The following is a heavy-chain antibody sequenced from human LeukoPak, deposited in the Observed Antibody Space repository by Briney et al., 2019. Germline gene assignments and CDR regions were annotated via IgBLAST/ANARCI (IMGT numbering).Heavy chain of an antibody. CDR3: ARGYCSSTSCQSGDY. D-gene: IGHD2-2*01. CDR1: GGSLSSGSYY. J-gene: IGHJ4*02. Sequence: KPSETLSLTCTVSGGSLSSGSYYWSWIRQPAGKGLEWIGRIYTSGSTNYNPSLKSRVTISVDTSKNQFSLKLSSVTAADTAVYYCARGYCSSTSCQSGDYWGQGTLVTVSS. CDR2: IYTSGST. V-gene: IGHV4-61*02.